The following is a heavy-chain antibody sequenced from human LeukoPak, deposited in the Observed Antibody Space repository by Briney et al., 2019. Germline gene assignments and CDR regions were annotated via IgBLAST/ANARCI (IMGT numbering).Heavy chain of an antibody. CDR1: GFTFSSYS. CDR2: ISSSSSTI. CDR3: ARTRYYYDSSGPGY. Sequence: PGGSLRLSCAASGFTFSSYSMNWVRQAPGKGLEWVSYISSSSSTIYYADSVKGRFTISRDNAKNSLYLQMNSLRAEDAAVYYCARTRYYYDSSGPGYWGQGTLVTVSS. D-gene: IGHD3-22*01. V-gene: IGHV3-48*01. J-gene: IGHJ4*02.